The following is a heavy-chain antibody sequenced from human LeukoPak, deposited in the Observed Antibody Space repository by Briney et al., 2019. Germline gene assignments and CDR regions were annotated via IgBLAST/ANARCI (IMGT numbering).Heavy chain of an antibody. CDR3: ARANGMDV. CDR2: IYYSGST. Sequence: SETLSLTCTVSGGSISTYFWSWIRQPPGKGLEWIGYIYYSGSTNYNPSLKSRVTISVDTSKNQFSLKLSSVTAADTAVYYCARANGMDVWGQGTTVTVSS. J-gene: IGHJ6*02. V-gene: IGHV4-59*01. CDR1: GGSISTYF.